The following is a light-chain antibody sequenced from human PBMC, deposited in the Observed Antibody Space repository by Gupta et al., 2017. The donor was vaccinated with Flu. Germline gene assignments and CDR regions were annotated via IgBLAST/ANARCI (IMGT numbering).Light chain of an antibody. Sequence: SLGEKATINCKSSRSILYSSDNKNYLAWYQQKPGQPPTLLIYWASTRDSGVPDRFSGSGSGTDFTLTISSLQAEDVAVYYCQQYYTTPRTFGQGTKVEVK. CDR3: QQYYTTPRT. V-gene: IGKV4-1*01. J-gene: IGKJ1*01. CDR2: WAS. CDR1: RSILYSSDNKNY.